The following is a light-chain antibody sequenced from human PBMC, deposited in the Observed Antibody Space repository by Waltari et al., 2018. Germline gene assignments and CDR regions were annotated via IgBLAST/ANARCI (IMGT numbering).Light chain of an antibody. CDR1: SGHSTNI. CDR3: QTGGHGTWV. CDR2: VNSDGSD. J-gene: IGLJ3*02. Sequence: QLVLTQSPSASASLGASVKLTCTLSSGHSTNIIAWLQQQPEKGPRYLMNVNSDGSDNKGVGIPDRFSGSSSGTDRYLTISSLQSEDEADYYCQTGGHGTWVFGGGTRLTVL. V-gene: IGLV4-69*01.